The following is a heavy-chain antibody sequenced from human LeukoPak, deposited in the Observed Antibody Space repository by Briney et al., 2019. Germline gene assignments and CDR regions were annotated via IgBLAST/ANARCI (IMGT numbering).Heavy chain of an antibody. J-gene: IGHJ4*02. CDR2: INHSGST. D-gene: IGHD1-7*01. CDR3: AGTGTSHYYFGY. CDR1: GGSFSGYY. Sequence: TSETLSLTCAVYGGSFSGYYWSWIRQPPGKGLEWIGEINHSGSTNYNPSLKSRVTISVDTSKNQFSLKLSSVTAADTAVYYCAGTGTSHYYFGYWGQGTLVTVSS. V-gene: IGHV4-34*01.